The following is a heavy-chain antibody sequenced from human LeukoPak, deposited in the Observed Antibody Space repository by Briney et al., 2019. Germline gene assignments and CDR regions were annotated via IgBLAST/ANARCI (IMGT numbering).Heavy chain of an antibody. CDR2: IYPGDYDT. CDR1: GYSFTTYW. V-gene: IGHV5-51*01. J-gene: IGHJ4*02. D-gene: IGHD3-10*01. CDR3: ARQHGSGSYYSRAIDY. Sequence: GGSLTLSCEASGYSFTTYWIGWVRQMPGKGLEWMGIIYPGDYDTRYSPSFQGQVTISADKSRSTAYLQWSSLKASDTAMYYCARQHGSGSYYSRAIDYWGQGTLVTVSS.